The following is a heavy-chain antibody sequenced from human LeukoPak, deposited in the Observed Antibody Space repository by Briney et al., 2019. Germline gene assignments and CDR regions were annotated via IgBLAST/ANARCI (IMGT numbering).Heavy chain of an antibody. V-gene: IGHV4-31*03. CDR1: GGSISSGGYY. D-gene: IGHD6-13*01. CDR3: ARGGRSSSWYKTLNNWFDP. J-gene: IGHJ5*02. Sequence: SQTLSLTCTVSGGSISSGGYYWSWIRQHPGKGLEWIGYIYYSGSTYYNPSLKSRVTISVDTSKNQFSLKLSSVTAADTAVYYCARGGRSSSWYKTLNNWFDPWGQGTLVTVSS. CDR2: IYYSGST.